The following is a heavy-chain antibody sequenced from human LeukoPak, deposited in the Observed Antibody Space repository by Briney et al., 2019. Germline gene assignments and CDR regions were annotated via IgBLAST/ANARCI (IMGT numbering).Heavy chain of an antibody. CDR2: ISSSGSYI. J-gene: IGHJ4*02. CDR1: GFTFSSYS. CDR3: AREPLFSGYSGNGAD. D-gene: IGHD5-12*01. V-gene: IGHV3-21*01. Sequence: PGGSLRLSCAASGFTFSSYSMNWVRQAPGKGLEWVSSISSSGSYIYYADSVKGRFTISRDNAKNSLYLQMNSLRAEDTAVYYCAREPLFSGYSGNGADWGQGTLVTVSS.